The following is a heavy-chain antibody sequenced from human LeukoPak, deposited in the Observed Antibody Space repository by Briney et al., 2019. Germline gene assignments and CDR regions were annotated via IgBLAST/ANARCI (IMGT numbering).Heavy chain of an antibody. CDR2: INPNSGGT. CDR3: ARAGRYCSSTSCYGRPFDY. CDR1: GYTFTSYG. Sequence: ASVKVSCKASGYTFTSYGISWVRQAPGQGLEWMGWINPNSGGTNYAQKFQGRVTMTRDTSISTAYMELSRLRSDDTAVYYCARAGRYCSSTSCYGRPFDYWGQGTLVTVSS. D-gene: IGHD2-2*01. J-gene: IGHJ4*02. V-gene: IGHV1-2*02.